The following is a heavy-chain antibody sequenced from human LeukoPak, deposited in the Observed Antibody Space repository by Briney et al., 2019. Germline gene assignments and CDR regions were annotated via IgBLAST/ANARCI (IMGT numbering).Heavy chain of an antibody. V-gene: IGHV4-59*08. Sequence: KTSETLSLTCTVSGGSISSYYWSWIRQPPGKGLEWIGYIYYSGSTNYNPSLKSRVTISVDTSKNQFSLKLSSVTAADTAVYYCARSTGYSSSWYWGLDAFDIWGQGTMVTVSS. CDR3: ARSTGYSSSWYWGLDAFDI. CDR1: GGSISSYY. J-gene: IGHJ3*02. D-gene: IGHD6-13*01. CDR2: IYYSGST.